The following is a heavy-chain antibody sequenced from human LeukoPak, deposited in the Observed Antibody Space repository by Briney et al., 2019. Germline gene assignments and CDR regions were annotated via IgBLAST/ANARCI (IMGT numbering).Heavy chain of an antibody. Sequence: GGSLRLSCETSGFTLKNYWMSWLRRAPGKGLEWVSRSKYDGSTAMYAESVKGRLTISRDNARGTLYLQMNSLRVDDTAVYYCAKSDWFDPCGRGILVTVSP. J-gene: IGHJ5*02. CDR3: AKSDWFDP. CDR2: SKYDGSTA. V-gene: IGHV3-74*03. CDR1: GFTLKNYW.